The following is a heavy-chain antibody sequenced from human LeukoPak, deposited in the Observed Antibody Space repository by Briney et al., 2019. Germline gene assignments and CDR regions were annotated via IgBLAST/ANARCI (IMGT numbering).Heavy chain of an antibody. CDR3: AEDRGSGYYFTVYYFDY. CDR2: ISGSGGSK. CDR1: GFTFSSSA. Sequence: SGGSLRLSCAASGFTFSSSAMSWVRQAPGKGLEWVSGISGSGGSKYYADSVKGRFTISRDNSKNTLYLQMNSLRAEDTAVYYCAEDRGSGYYFTVYYFDYWGQGTLVTVSS. J-gene: IGHJ4*02. D-gene: IGHD2/OR15-2a*01. V-gene: IGHV3-23*01.